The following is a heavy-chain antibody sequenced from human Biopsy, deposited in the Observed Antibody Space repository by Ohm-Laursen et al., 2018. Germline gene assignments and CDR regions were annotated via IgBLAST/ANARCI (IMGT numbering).Heavy chain of an antibody. D-gene: IGHD3-10*01. V-gene: IGHV4-34*01. CDR3: VRGVDYYGPYHYYALDV. Sequence: GTLSLPPAVTGESSSGFFWNWIRQPPGKGLGWIGGINHSGRTNYNPSPKSRVTISVDTSKNQFSLKVRSVTAADTAVYYCVRGVDYYGPYHYYALDVWGQGTTVTVSS. CDR2: INHSGRT. CDR1: GESSSGFF. J-gene: IGHJ6*02.